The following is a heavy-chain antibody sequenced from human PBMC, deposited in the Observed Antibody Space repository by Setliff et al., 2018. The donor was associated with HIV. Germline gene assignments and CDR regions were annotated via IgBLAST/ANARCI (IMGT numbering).Heavy chain of an antibody. Sequence: ASVKVSCKASGYTFTSDYIHWVRQAPGQGLEWMGIINPAGNPTSYAQKFQGRLTMTRDTSTNTVYMELSSLRSEDTAVYYCARGPKDCTSTSCRYYYYYYYMDVWGKGTPVTVSS. D-gene: IGHD2-2*01. CDR2: INPAGNPT. V-gene: IGHV1-46*01. CDR1: GYTFTSDY. CDR3: ARGPKDCTSTSCRYYYYYYYMDV. J-gene: IGHJ6*03.